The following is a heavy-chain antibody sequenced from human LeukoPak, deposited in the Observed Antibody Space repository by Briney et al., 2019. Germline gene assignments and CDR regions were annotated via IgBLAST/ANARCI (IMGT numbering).Heavy chain of an antibody. J-gene: IGHJ6*02. D-gene: IGHD3-10*01. CDR1: GGTFSSYA. CDR3: ARGPNNYYGSGSYYYYYYGMDV. Sequence: ASVKVSCKASGGTFSSYAISWVRQAPGQGLEWMGGIIPIFGTANYAQKFQCRVTITADESTSTAYMELSSLRSEDTAVYYCARGPNNYYGSGSYYYYYYGMDVWGQGTTVTVSS. CDR2: IIPIFGTA. V-gene: IGHV1-69*13.